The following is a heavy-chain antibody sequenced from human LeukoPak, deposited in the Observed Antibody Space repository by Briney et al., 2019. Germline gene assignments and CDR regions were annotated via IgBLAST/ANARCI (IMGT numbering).Heavy chain of an antibody. CDR2: INHSGST. CDR3: ARGLKLLRFLEWLSPGAFDI. D-gene: IGHD3-3*01. CDR1: GVSFSGYY. J-gene: IGHJ3*02. V-gene: IGHV4-34*01. Sequence: SETLSLTCAVYGVSFSGYYWSWIRQPPGKGLEWIGEINHSGSTNYNPSLKSRVTISVDTSKNQFSLKLSSVTAADTAVYYCARGLKLLRFLEWLSPGAFDIWGQGTMVTVSS.